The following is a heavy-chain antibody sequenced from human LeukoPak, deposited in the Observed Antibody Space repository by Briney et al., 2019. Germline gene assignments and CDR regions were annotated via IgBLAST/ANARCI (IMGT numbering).Heavy chain of an antibody. V-gene: IGHV1-18*01. CDR1: GYTFSNYG. Sequence: ASVKVSCKASGYTFSNYGITWVRQAPGQGLEWMGWISAYNGNTNYAQKLQGRVTMTTDTSTSTAYMELRSLRSDDTAVYYCARSEYYYDSSGYLDLFDYWGQGTLVTVSS. D-gene: IGHD3-22*01. CDR2: ISAYNGNT. CDR3: ARSEYYYDSSGYLDLFDY. J-gene: IGHJ4*02.